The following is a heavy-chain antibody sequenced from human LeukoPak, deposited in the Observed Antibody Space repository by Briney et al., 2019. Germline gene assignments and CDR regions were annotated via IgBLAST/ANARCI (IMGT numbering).Heavy chain of an antibody. Sequence: GGSLRLSCAASGFTFSSHSMNWARQAPGKGLEWVSYISSSSSTIYYADSVKGRFTISRDNAKNSLYLQMNSLRAEDTAVYYCARGAYYYEDWGQGTLVTVSS. CDR3: ARGAYYYED. D-gene: IGHD3-22*01. CDR1: GFTFSSHS. V-gene: IGHV3-48*01. J-gene: IGHJ4*02. CDR2: ISSSSSTI.